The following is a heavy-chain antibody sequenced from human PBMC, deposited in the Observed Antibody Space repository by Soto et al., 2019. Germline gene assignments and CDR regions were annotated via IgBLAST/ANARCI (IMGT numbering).Heavy chain of an antibody. CDR3: AGVVIMVSRYYYMDV. V-gene: IGHV1-69*02. Sequence: GASLKVSCKASGGTFSSYTISWVRQAPGQGLEWMGRIIPILGIANYAQKFQGRVTITADKSTSTAYMELSSPRSEDTAVYYCAGVVIMVSRYYYMDVWGKGTTVTVSS. J-gene: IGHJ6*03. CDR2: IIPILGIA. D-gene: IGHD3-3*01. CDR1: GGTFSSYT.